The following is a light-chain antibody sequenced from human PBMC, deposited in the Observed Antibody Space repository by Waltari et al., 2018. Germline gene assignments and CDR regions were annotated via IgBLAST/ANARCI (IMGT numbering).Light chain of an antibody. J-gene: IGLJ3*02. CDR3: QVWDSGTGV. CDR2: RDT. CDR1: NIGSKT. Sequence: SYELTQPLSVSVALGQTAKITCGGNNIGSKTVHWYQQKPGQAPLLVIYRDTNRPSGIPERFSGSNLGNTATLTISRAQDGDEADYYCQVWDSGTGVFGGGTKLTVL. V-gene: IGLV3-9*01.